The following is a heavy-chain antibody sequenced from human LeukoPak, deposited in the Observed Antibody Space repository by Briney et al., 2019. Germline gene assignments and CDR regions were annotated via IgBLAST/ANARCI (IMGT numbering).Heavy chain of an antibody. V-gene: IGHV4-34*01. Sequence: SETLSLTCAVYGGSFSGYYWSWIRQPPGKGLEWIGEINHSGSTNYNPSLKSRVTISVDTSKNQFSLKLSSVTAADTAVYYCARSPLRFLEWSDYYYYMDVWGKGTTVTVSS. D-gene: IGHD3-3*01. CDR1: GGSFSGYY. CDR2: INHSGST. CDR3: ARSPLRFLEWSDYYYYMDV. J-gene: IGHJ6*03.